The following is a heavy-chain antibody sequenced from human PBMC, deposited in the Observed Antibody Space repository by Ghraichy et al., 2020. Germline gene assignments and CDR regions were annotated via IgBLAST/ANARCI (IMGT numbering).Heavy chain of an antibody. D-gene: IGHD3-22*01. CDR3: AISPGIVVNAFDI. CDR1: GGSISSSSYY. CDR2: IYYSGST. V-gene: IGHV4-39*01. Sequence: SETLSLTCTVSGGSISSSSYYWGWIRQPPGKGLEWIGSIYYSGSTYYNPSLKSRVTISVDTSKNQFSLKLSSVTAADTAVYYCAISPGIVVNAFDIWGQGTMVTVSS. J-gene: IGHJ3*02.